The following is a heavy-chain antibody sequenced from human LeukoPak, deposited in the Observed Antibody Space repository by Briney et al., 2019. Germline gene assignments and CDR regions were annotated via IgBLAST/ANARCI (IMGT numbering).Heavy chain of an antibody. D-gene: IGHD5-18*01. Sequence: GGSLRLSCAASGFTFSSYWMSWVRQAPGKGLEWVANIKQDGSEKYYVDSVKGRFTISRDNAKNSLYLQMNSLRAEDTAVYYCARVVTAMDRYFDLWGRGTLVTVSS. V-gene: IGHV3-7*01. CDR3: ARVVTAMDRYFDL. CDR1: GFTFSSYW. J-gene: IGHJ2*01. CDR2: IKQDGSEK.